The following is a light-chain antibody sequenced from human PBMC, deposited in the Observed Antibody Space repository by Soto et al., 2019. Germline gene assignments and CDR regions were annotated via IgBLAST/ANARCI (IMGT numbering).Light chain of an antibody. CDR3: QQRSNWPGT. CDR2: DAS. J-gene: IGKJ1*01. Sequence: EIVLTQSPATLSFSSGERATLSCRASQSVRSSLAWYQQQPGQAPRLLIFDASDRATGIPARFSGSGSGTDFTLTISSLEPEDFVVYYCQQRSNWPGTFGQGTKVDIK. V-gene: IGKV3-11*01. CDR1: QSVRSS.